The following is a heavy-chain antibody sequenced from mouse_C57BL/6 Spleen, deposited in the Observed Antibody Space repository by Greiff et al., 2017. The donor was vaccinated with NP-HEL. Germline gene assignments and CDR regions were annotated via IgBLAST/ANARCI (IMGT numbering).Heavy chain of an antibody. CDR3: ARGGATVDYFDY. Sequence: EVMLVESGGGLVKPGGSLKLSCAASGFTFSSYAMSWVRQTPEKRLEWVATISDGGSYTYYPDNVKGRFTISRDNAKNNLYLQMSHLKSEDTAMYYCARGGATVDYFDYLGQGTTLTVSS. CDR2: ISDGGSYT. CDR1: GFTFSSYA. V-gene: IGHV5-4*03. D-gene: IGHD1-1*01. J-gene: IGHJ2*01.